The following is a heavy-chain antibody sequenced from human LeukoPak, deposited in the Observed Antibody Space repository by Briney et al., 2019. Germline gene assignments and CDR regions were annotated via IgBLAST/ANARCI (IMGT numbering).Heavy chain of an antibody. J-gene: IGHJ4*02. CDR3: AISQGSYYDTSGYLGGDY. CDR1: GYTFTNYG. V-gene: IGHV1-18*01. CDR2: ISAYSGNT. D-gene: IGHD3-22*01. Sequence: VASVKVSCKASGYTFTNYGSFWVRQAPGQGLEWMGWISAYSGNTNYAQKLQGRVTMTTETSTSTAYMELESLRSDDTAVYYCAISQGSYYDTSGYLGGDYWGQGTLVTVSS.